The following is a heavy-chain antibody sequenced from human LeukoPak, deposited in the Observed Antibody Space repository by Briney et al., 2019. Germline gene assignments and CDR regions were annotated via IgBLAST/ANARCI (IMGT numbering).Heavy chain of an antibody. CDR1: GFTFSSNS. V-gene: IGHV3-21*01. CDR3: AGENVVVPPYYYYYMDV. Sequence: NPGGSLSLYCAASGFTFSSNSMNRLRQAPGKGLEWVSSISSSSSYIYYADSVKGRFTISRDNAKNSLYLQMNSLRAEDTAVYYCAGENVVVPPYYYYYMDVWGKGTTVTVSS. CDR2: ISSSSSYI. J-gene: IGHJ6*03. D-gene: IGHD2-2*01.